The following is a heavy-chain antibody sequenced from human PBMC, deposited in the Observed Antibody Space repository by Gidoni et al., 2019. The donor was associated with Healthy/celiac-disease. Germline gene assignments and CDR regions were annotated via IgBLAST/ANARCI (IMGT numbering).Heavy chain of an antibody. J-gene: IGHJ5*02. V-gene: IGHV3-53*02. CDR1: GFTVSSNY. D-gene: IGHD6-13*01. CDR2: IYSGGST. Sequence: EVQLVETGGGLILPGGSLRLSCAASGFTVSSNYMSWVRQAPGKGLEWVSVIYSGGSTYYADSVKGRFTISRDNSKNTLYLQMNSLRAEDTAVYYCARASSSWYLGWFDPWGQGTLVTVSS. CDR3: ARASSSWYLGWFDP.